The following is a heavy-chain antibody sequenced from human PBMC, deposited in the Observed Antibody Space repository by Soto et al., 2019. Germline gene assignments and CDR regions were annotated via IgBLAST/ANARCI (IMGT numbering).Heavy chain of an antibody. CDR2: INPNSGGT. D-gene: IGHD3-22*01. CDR1: GYTFTGYY. CDR3: ARGEYYYDSSGYQTPLYYGMDV. V-gene: IGHV1-2*04. J-gene: IGHJ6*02. Sequence: QVQLVQSGAEVKKPGASVKVSCKASGYTFTGYYMHWVRQAPGQGLEWMGWINPNSGGTNYAQKFQGWVTMTRDTSISTAYMELSRLRSDDTAVYYCARGEYYYDSSGYQTPLYYGMDVWGQGTMVTVSS.